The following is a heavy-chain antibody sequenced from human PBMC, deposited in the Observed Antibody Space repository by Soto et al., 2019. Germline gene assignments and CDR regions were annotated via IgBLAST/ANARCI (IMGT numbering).Heavy chain of an antibody. J-gene: IGHJ5*02. V-gene: IGHV4-59*01. CDR2: IYYSGST. CDR3: ARDNFARGWFDP. Sequence: SETLSLTCTVSGGSISSYYWSWIRQPPGKGLEWIGYIYYSGSTNYNPSLKSRVTISVDTSKNQFSLKLSSVTAADTAVYYCARDNFARGWFDPWGQGTLVTVSS. CDR1: GGSISSYY.